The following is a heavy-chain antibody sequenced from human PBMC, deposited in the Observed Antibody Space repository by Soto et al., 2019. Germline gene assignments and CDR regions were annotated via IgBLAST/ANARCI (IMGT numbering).Heavy chain of an antibody. V-gene: IGHV1-2*02. CDR2: INRNSGGT. Sequence: QAPGQGVEGMGWINRNSGGTNYAQKFQGRVTMTRDTSISTAYMELSRLRSDDTAVYYCARDQVVVVPAAISYGMDVWGQGTTVTVS. J-gene: IGHJ6*02. CDR3: ARDQVVVVPAAISYGMDV. D-gene: IGHD2-2*01.